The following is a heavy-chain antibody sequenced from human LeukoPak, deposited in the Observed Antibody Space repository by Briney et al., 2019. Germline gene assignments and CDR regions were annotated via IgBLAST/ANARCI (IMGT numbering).Heavy chain of an antibody. CDR3: ARLTGNYGDY. CDR1: GFTFSSYS. J-gene: IGHJ4*02. CDR2: ISSGSSHI. D-gene: IGHD3-10*01. V-gene: IGHV3-21*01. Sequence: GGSLRLSCAASGFTFSSYSMNWVRQAPGKGLEWVSSISSGSSHIYYADSVKGRFTISRENAKNSLYLQMDSLRAEDTAVYYCARLTGNYGDYWGQGTLVTVSS.